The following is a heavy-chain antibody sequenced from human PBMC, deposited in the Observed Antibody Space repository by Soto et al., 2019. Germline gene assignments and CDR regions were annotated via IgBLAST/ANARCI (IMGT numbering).Heavy chain of an antibody. D-gene: IGHD3-3*01. V-gene: IGHV1-69*01. CDR2: FIPSIGPA. J-gene: IGHJ5*02. Sequence: QVQLVQSGAEVKRPGSSVKLSCKASGGTFTYYGISWVRQAPGQGLEWMGGFIPSIGPATYAPKFQGRLTITAAQSTSTAYMELSSLGSEDTALYYCARDLGTTIAGPPRRETYGGLDPWGQGTLVTVSS. CDR3: ARDLGTTIAGPPRRETYGGLDP. CDR1: GGTFTYYG.